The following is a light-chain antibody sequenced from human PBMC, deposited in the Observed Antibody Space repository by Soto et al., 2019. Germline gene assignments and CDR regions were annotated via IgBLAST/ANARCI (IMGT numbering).Light chain of an antibody. CDR2: KAS. J-gene: IGKJ1*01. CDR3: QQYNSYSQT. V-gene: IGKV1-5*03. CDR1: QSIISW. Sequence: DIQMTHPPPTRPPPVEAKATITCRASQSIISWLAWYQQKPGKAPKLLIYKASSLESGVPSRFSGSGSGTEFTLTISSLQPDDFATYYCQQYNSYSQTFGQGTKVEIK.